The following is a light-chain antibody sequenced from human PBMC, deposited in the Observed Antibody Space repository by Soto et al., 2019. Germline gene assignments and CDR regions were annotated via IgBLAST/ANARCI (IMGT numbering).Light chain of an antibody. CDR3: SSYTSTSAYVI. V-gene: IGLV2-14*01. J-gene: IGLJ2*01. Sequence: QSALTRPASVSGSPGQSITISCTGSTSDIGTYDYVSWYQQYPGKVPKLMIYEVSNRPSGISHRFSGSKSGNTASLTISGLQAEDEAEYYCSSYTSTSAYVIFGGGTKLTVL. CDR1: TSDIGTYDY. CDR2: EVS.